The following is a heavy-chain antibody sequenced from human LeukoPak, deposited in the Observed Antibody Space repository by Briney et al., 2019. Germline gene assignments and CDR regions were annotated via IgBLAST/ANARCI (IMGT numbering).Heavy chain of an antibody. V-gene: IGHV1-24*01. CDR3: ARICGGDCTETGY. Sequence: ASVKVSCKVSGYTLTESSMHWVRQAPGKGLEWMGGFDPEDGKTLYAQKFQGRVTMTEDTSTDTAYMEVSSLRSEDTAVYYCARICGGDCTETGYWGQGTLVTVSS. D-gene: IGHD2-21*02. J-gene: IGHJ4*02. CDR1: GYTLTESS. CDR2: FDPEDGKT.